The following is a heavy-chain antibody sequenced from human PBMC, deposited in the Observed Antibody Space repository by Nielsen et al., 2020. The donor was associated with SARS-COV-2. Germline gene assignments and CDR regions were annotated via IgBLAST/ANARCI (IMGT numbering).Heavy chain of an antibody. V-gene: IGHV1-3*01. D-gene: IGHD3-9*01. CDR1: GYTFTSYA. CDR3: ARAHLYYDILTGYDYYNYGMDV. J-gene: IGHJ6*02. Sequence: ASVKVSCKASGYTFTSYAMHWVRQAPGQRLEWMGWINAGNGNTKYSQKFQGRVTITRDTSASTAYMEPSSLRSEDTAVYYCARAHLYYDILTGYDYYNYGMDVWGQGTTVTVSS. CDR2: INAGNGNT.